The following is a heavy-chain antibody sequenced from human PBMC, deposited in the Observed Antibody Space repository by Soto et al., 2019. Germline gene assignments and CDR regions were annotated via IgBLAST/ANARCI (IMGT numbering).Heavy chain of an antibody. CDR2: IYPGDSDT. Sequence: GESLKISCQGSGYSFTTYWIGWVRQMPGKGLEWMGIIYPGDSDTRYSPSFQGQVTISADKSISTAYLQWSSLKASDTAIYYCATGGYCSDTTCYNFFDYWGQGTLVTVSS. J-gene: IGHJ4*02. D-gene: IGHD2-2*02. CDR1: GYSFTTYW. V-gene: IGHV5-51*01. CDR3: ATGGYCSDTTCYNFFDY.